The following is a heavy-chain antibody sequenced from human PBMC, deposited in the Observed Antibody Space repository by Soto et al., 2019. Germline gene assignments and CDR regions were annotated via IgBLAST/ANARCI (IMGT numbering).Heavy chain of an antibody. D-gene: IGHD6-13*01. CDR1: GGSISSGGYY. Sequence: SETLSLTCTVYGGSISSGGYYWGRMRQHPGKGLEWIGYIYYSGSTYYNPSLKSRVTISVDTSKNQFSLKLSSVTAADTAVYYCARGAHYSSPFRWFDPWGQGTLVTVSS. CDR2: IYYSGST. V-gene: IGHV4-31*03. J-gene: IGHJ5*02. CDR3: ARGAHYSSPFRWFDP.